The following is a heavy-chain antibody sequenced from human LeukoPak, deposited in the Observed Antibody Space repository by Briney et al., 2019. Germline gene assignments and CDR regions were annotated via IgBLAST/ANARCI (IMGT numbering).Heavy chain of an antibody. CDR1: GFTFSDYY. V-gene: IGHV3-11*01. J-gene: IGHJ4*02. Sequence: GGSLRLSCAASGFTFSDYYMSWIRQAPGKGLEWVSYISSSGSTIYYADSVKGRFTISRDSAKNSLYLQMNSLRAEDTAFYYCARDYCSGGSCYGGHDYWGQGTLVTVSS. D-gene: IGHD2-15*01. CDR3: ARDYCSGGSCYGGHDY. CDR2: ISSSGSTI.